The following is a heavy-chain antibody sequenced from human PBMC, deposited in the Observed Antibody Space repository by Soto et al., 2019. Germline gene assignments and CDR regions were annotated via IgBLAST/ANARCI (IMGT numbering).Heavy chain of an antibody. V-gene: IGHV4-30-4*02. CDR3: ARLTTIITGAFDD. D-gene: IGHD7-27*01. CDR1: SGSISNSSYQ. Sequence: PSDTLSLTCSVSSGSISNSSYQWVLRRHPPGKGLEWMGYISYSGSTYYSPSLKSRVTISVDTSKNQFSLKLSSVTAADTAVYYCARLTTIITGAFDDWGLGTVVTVSS. J-gene: IGHJ4*02. CDR2: ISYSGST.